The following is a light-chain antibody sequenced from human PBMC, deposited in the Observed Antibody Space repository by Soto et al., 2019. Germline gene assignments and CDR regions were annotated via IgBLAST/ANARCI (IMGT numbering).Light chain of an antibody. CDR1: SSDVGGYNH. CDR2: EVS. V-gene: IGLV2-14*01. CDR3: SSYTSSSTWV. Sequence: QSALTQPASVSGSPGQSITISCTGTSSDVGGYNHVSWYQQHPGKAPKLMIFEVSNRPSGVSNRFSGSKSGNTASLTISGLQGEDEADYYCSSYTSSSTWVFGGGTKLTVL. J-gene: IGLJ3*02.